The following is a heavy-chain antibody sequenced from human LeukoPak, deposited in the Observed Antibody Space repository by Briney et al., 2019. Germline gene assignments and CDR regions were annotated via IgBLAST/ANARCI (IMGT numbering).Heavy chain of an antibody. Sequence: GGSLRLSCAASGFTFSSYAMHWVRQAPGKGLEWVAVISYNGSNKYYADSVKGRFTISRDNSKNTLYLQMNSLRAEDTAVYYCASYDYYDSSGYCPWGQGTLVTVSS. J-gene: IGHJ5*02. D-gene: IGHD3-22*01. CDR1: GFTFSSYA. CDR2: ISYNGSNK. CDR3: ASYDYYDSSGYCP. V-gene: IGHV3-30*04.